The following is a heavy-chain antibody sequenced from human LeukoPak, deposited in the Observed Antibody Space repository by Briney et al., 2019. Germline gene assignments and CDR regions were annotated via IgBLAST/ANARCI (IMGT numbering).Heavy chain of an antibody. CDR3: ASGDPYYYDSSGQLDY. D-gene: IGHD3-22*01. J-gene: IGHJ4*02. CDR2: IIPILGIA. V-gene: IGHV1-69*04. CDR1: GGTFSSYA. Sequence: GASVKVSCKASGGTFSSYAISWVRQAPGQGLEWMGRIIPILGIANYAQKFQGRVTITADKSTSTAYMELSSLRSEDTAVYYCASGDPYYYDSSGQLDYWGQGTLVTVSS.